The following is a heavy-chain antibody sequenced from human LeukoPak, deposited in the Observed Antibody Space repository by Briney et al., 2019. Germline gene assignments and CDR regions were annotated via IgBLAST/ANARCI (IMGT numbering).Heavy chain of an antibody. V-gene: IGHV4-59*11. CDR2: IYYSGST. CDR1: GGSISSHY. CDR3: ARHYDFWSGYYYYMDV. Sequence: TSETLSLPCTVSGGSISSHYWIWIRQPPGKGLERIGYIYYSGSTNYNPSLKSRVPISVDTSKNQFSLKLRSVTAADTAVYYCARHYDFWSGYYYYMDVWGKGTTVTVSS. J-gene: IGHJ6*03. D-gene: IGHD3-3*01.